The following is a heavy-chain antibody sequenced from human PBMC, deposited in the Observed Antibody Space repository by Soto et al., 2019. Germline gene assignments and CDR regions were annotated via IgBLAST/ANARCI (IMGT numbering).Heavy chain of an antibody. J-gene: IGHJ4*02. D-gene: IGHD2-2*01. CDR2: ISSSSSTI. V-gene: IGHV3-48*01. CDR1: GFTFSSYS. CDR3: ARGPETIVLVPAAMGFDY. Sequence: EVQLVESGGGLVQPGGSLRLSCAASGFTFSSYSMNWVRQAPGKGLEWVSYISSSSSTIYYADSVKGRFTISRDNAKNSLYLQMNSLRAEDTAVYYCARGPETIVLVPAAMGFDYWGQGTLVTVSS.